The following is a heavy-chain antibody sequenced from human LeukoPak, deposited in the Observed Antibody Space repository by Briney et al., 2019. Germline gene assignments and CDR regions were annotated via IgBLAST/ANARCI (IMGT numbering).Heavy chain of an antibody. V-gene: IGHV3-21*01. D-gene: IGHD1-1*01. Sequence: GGSLRLSCAASGFTFSSYSMNWVRQAPGKGLEWVSSISSSSSYIYYADSVKGRFTISRDNAKNSLYLQMNSLRAEDTAVYYCARVFYKKGTTGNDAFDIWGQGTMVTVSS. CDR1: GFTFSSYS. CDR2: ISSSSSYI. J-gene: IGHJ3*02. CDR3: ARVFYKKGTTGNDAFDI.